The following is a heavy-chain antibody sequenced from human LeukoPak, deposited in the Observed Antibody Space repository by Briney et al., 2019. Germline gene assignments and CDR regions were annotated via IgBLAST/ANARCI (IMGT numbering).Heavy chain of an antibody. Sequence: GESLKISCKASGYRFPTSWIACVRQMPGKGFEGMGVVYPDDPDTIYNPSFEGQVTFSVDKSISTAYLQWSSLKASDTAVYYCARGAYGTGSSYNFYGMDVWGQGTPVAVSS. CDR3: ARGAYGTGSSYNFYGMDV. V-gene: IGHV5-51*01. CDR2: VYPDDPDT. CDR1: GYRFPTSW. J-gene: IGHJ6*02. D-gene: IGHD3-10*01.